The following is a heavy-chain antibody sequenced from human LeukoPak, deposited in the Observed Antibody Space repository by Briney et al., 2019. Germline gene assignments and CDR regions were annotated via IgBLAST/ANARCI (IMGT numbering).Heavy chain of an antibody. D-gene: IGHD5-24*01. V-gene: IGHV3-23*01. J-gene: IGHJ4*02. CDR1: GFXFSIIG. CDR2: ISGSGGST. CDR3: ARGWADY. Sequence: GGSLRLSCVASGFXFSIIGLTWVRQAPGKGLEWVSGISGSGGSTYYADSVKGRFTISRDNSKNTLYLQMNSLRAEDTAAYYCARGWADYWGQGTLVTVAS.